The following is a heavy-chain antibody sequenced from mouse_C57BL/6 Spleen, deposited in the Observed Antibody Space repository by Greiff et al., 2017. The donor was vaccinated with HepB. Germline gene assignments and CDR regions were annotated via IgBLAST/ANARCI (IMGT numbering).Heavy chain of an antibody. Sequence: VQLVESGPGLVQPSQSLSITCTVSGFSLTSYGVHWVRQSPGKGLEWLGVIWSGGSTDYNAAFISRLSISKDNSKSQVFFKMNSLQADDTAIYYCATTTTVVAHYYAMDYWGQGTSVTVSS. CDR3: ATTTTVVAHYYAMDY. CDR1: GFSLTSYG. D-gene: IGHD1-1*01. CDR2: IWSGGST. J-gene: IGHJ4*01. V-gene: IGHV2-2*01.